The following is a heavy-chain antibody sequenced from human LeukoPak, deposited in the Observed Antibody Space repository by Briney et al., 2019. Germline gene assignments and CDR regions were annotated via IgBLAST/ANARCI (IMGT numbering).Heavy chain of an antibody. D-gene: IGHD6-13*01. V-gene: IGHV1-2*02. CDR2: INPNSGGT. CDR1: GYTFTGYY. Sequence: ASVKVSCKASGYTFTGYYMYWVRQAPGQGLEWMGWINPNSGGTNYAQKFQGRVTMTRDTSISTAYMELSRLRSDDTAVYYCARDPIAAAGYYYYYMDVWGKGTTVTVSS. CDR3: ARDPIAAAGYYYYYMDV. J-gene: IGHJ6*03.